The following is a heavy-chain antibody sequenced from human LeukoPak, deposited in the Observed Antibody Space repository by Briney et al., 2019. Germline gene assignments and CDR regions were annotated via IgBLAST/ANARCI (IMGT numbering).Heavy chain of an antibody. CDR3: ARALVRWLGPTYFDY. CDR2: INHSGST. CDR1: GGSFSGYY. V-gene: IGHV4-34*01. Sequence: SETLSLTCAVYGGSFSGYYWSWIRQPPGKGLEWIGEINHSGSTNYNPSLKSRVTISVDTSKNQFSLQLSSVTAADTAVYYCARALVRWLGPTYFDYWGQGTLVTVSS. D-gene: IGHD6-19*01. J-gene: IGHJ4*02.